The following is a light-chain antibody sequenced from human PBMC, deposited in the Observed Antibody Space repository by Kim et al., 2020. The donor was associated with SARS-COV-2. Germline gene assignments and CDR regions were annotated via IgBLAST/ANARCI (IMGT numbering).Light chain of an antibody. CDR2: KAS. Sequence: DIQMTQSPSTLSASVGDRVTISCRASQSVSNWLAWYQQKPGEAPKLLIYKASTLESGVPSRFSGSGSGTEFTLTITSLQPDDFATYYCQQYNTFSPWSFGQGTKVDIK. J-gene: IGKJ1*01. V-gene: IGKV1-5*03. CDR1: QSVSNW. CDR3: QQYNTFSPWS.